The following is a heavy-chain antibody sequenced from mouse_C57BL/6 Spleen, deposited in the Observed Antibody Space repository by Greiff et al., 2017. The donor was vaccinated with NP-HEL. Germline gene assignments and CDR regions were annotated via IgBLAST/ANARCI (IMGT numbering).Heavy chain of an antibody. V-gene: IGHV1-4*01. J-gene: IGHJ1*03. Sequence: QVQLQQSGAELARPGASVKMSCKASGYTFTSYTMHWVKQRPGQGLEWIGYINPSSGYTKYNQKFKDKATLTADKSSSTAYMQLSSLTSEDSAVYYCARPIYYYGSSYVWYFDVWGTGTTVTVSS. CDR1: GYTFTSYT. CDR3: ARPIYYYGSSYVWYFDV. CDR2: INPSSGYT. D-gene: IGHD1-1*01.